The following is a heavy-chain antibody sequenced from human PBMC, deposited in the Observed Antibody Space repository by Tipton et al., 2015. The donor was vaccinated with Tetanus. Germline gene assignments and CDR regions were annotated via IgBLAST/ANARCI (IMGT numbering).Heavy chain of an antibody. Sequence: TLSLTCTVSGGSISSSSYYWGWIRQPPGKGLEWIGSIYYSGSTYYNPSLKSRVTISVDTSKNQFSLKLNSVTAADTAVYYCARGIWFGPGPKFYFDSWGQGTLVAVSS. CDR2: IYYSGST. D-gene: IGHD3-10*01. CDR3: ARGIWFGPGPKFYFDS. J-gene: IGHJ4*02. CDR1: GGSISSSSYY. V-gene: IGHV4-39*07.